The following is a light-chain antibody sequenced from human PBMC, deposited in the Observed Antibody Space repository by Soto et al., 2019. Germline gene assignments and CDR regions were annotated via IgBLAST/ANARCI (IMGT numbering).Light chain of an antibody. CDR3: QQYDNFPQT. CDR2: RIY. J-gene: IGKJ1*01. V-gene: IGKV3-20*01. Sequence: ETLLTQSPGTLSLSPGERATLSCRATETLGRNYLAWYQQKPGQAPRLLIHRIYIRAAGIPDRFSGSASGTDFTLTISRLEHEDFAMYYCQQYDNFPQTFGRGTRVEIK. CDR1: ETLGRNY.